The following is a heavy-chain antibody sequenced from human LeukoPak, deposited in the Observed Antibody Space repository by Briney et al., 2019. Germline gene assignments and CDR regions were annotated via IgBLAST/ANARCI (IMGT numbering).Heavy chain of an antibody. Sequence: RASVKVSCKASGYTFTGYYMHWVRQAPGQGLEWMGWINPNSGGTNYAQKFQGRVTMTRDTSISTAYMELSRLRSDDTAVYYCARGRRGYSYGFVNYWGQGTLVTVSS. CDR2: INPNSGGT. CDR3: ARGRRGYSYGFVNY. CDR1: GYTFTGYY. V-gene: IGHV1-2*02. J-gene: IGHJ4*02. D-gene: IGHD5-18*01.